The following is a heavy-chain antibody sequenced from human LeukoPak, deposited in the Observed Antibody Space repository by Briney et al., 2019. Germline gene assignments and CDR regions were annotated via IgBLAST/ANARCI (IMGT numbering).Heavy chain of an antibody. CDR2: ISWNSGSI. CDR1: GFTFDDYA. D-gene: IGHD1-26*01. Sequence: GRSLRLSCAASGFTFDDYAMHWVRQAPGKGLEWVSGISWNSGSIGYADSVKGRFTISRDNSKNTLYLQVNSLRAEDTAVYYCAKDRKGSGSYYALFDYWGQGTLVTVSS. CDR3: AKDRKGSGSYYALFDY. J-gene: IGHJ4*02. V-gene: IGHV3-9*01.